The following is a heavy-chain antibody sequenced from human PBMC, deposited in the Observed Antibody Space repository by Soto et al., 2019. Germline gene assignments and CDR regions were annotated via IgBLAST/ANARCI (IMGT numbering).Heavy chain of an antibody. CDR2: INPNSGGT. D-gene: IGHD2-2*01. J-gene: IGHJ5*02. Sequence: ASVKVSCKASGYAFIGYYIHWVRQAPGQGLEWMGWINPNSGGTNYAQKFQGRVTMTRDTSISTVSMDLSSLRSDDTAVYYCARAFCSTITCYAWFDPWGQGTLVTVSS. V-gene: IGHV1-2*02. CDR3: ARAFCSTITCYAWFDP. CDR1: GYAFIGYY.